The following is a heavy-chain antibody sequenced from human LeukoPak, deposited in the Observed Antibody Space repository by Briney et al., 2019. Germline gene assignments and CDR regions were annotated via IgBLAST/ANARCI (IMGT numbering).Heavy chain of an antibody. Sequence: GGSLRLSCAASGFTFSSYSMNWVRQAPGKALEWVSSISSSSSYIYYADSVKGRFTISRDNAKNSLYLQMNSLRAEDTAVYYCARGSRIWLYYYYYMDVWGKGTTVTVSS. J-gene: IGHJ6*03. V-gene: IGHV3-21*01. CDR3: ARGSRIWLYYYYYMDV. D-gene: IGHD5-18*01. CDR2: ISSSSSYI. CDR1: GFTFSSYS.